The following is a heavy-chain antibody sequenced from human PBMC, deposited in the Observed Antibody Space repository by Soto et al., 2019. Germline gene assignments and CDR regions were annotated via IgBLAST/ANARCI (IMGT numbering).Heavy chain of an antibody. D-gene: IGHD2-2*01. CDR3: ARISYCSSTSCPGNYYF. Sequence: QVQLVQSGAEVKKPGASVKVSCKASGYTFTSYGISWVRQAPGQGLEWMGWISAYNGNTNYAQKLQGRVTMTTDTSTSTDYMELRSLRSDDTAVYYCARISYCSSTSCPGNYYFWGQGTLVTVSS. CDR2: ISAYNGNT. V-gene: IGHV1-18*01. J-gene: IGHJ4*02. CDR1: GYTFTSYG.